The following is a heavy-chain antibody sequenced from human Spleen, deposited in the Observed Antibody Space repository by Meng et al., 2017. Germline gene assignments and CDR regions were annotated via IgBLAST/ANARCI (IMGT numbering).Heavy chain of an antibody. CDR3: ARSVGRVNFDF. CDR1: GFSLSTTGVG. Sequence: QITLKESGPTLVKPTQTFTLTCTFSGFSLSTTGVGVGWIRQPPGKALEWLALISWEDDKRHSPSLKSRLTLTKDTSKNQVVLTMTNMDPVDTATYFCARSVGRVNFDFWGQGTLVTVSS. CDR2: ISWEDDK. V-gene: IGHV2-5*02. D-gene: IGHD3-16*01. J-gene: IGHJ4*02.